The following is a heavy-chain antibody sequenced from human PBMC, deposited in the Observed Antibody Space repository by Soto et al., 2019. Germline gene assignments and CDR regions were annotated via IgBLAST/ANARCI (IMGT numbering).Heavy chain of an antibody. D-gene: IGHD3-10*01. CDR3: ASSAVHPGDFFYHNGMDV. CDR1: GASMRNYS. CDR2: VYTSDYT. J-gene: IGHJ6*02. Sequence: SATLSLTDRVSGASMRNYSWHWIRQPPGGGLEWIGYVYTSDYTRYSSSLKSRVIISVDTSKSQFYLRLNSVTAADTAVYYCASSAVHPGDFFYHNGMDVWGQGTTVTV. V-gene: IGHV4-4*08.